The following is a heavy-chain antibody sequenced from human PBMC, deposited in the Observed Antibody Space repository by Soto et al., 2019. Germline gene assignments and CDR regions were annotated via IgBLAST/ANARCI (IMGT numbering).Heavy chain of an antibody. V-gene: IGHV1-2*02. Sequence: KVSCKASGYTFTAYYIHWVRQAPGQGLDWMGWINPNSGGTKSAQKFQGRVTLTWDTSISTAYMDLTRLTSDDTAVYYCARGQRFSDWFDPWGQGTLVTVSS. CDR3: ARGQRFSDWFDP. D-gene: IGHD3-3*01. J-gene: IGHJ5*02. CDR2: INPNSGGT. CDR1: GYTFTAYY.